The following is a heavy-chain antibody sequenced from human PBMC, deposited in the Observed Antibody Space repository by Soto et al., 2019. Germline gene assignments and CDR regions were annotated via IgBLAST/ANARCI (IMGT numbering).Heavy chain of an antibody. D-gene: IGHD1-26*01. V-gene: IGHV3-23*01. CDR2: MSGSGDGT. Sequence: GGSLRLSCAASGFTFNTYVMSWVRQVPGKGLEWVSAMSGSGDGTYYADSVRGRFTISRDNSKNTLYLQMNILRPKDAAVYYCAKPYSWHYYFFDYWGQGTPVTVSS. CDR1: GFTFNTYV. J-gene: IGHJ4*02. CDR3: AKPYSWHYYFFDY.